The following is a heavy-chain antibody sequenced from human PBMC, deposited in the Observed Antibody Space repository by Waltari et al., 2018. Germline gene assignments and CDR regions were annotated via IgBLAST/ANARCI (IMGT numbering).Heavy chain of an antibody. CDR3: ARAVGYCSSTSCYADWFDP. CDR1: GGSISSYY. CDR2: IDYSGST. V-gene: IGHV4-59*01. J-gene: IGHJ5*02. D-gene: IGHD2-2*01. Sequence: QVQLQESGPGLVKPSETLSLTCTVPGGSISSYYSRWIRQPPGKGLEWIGYIDYSGSTNYNHSLKSRVTISVDTSKNQFSLKLSAVTAADTAVYYCARAVGYCSSTSCYADWFDPWGQGTLVTVSS.